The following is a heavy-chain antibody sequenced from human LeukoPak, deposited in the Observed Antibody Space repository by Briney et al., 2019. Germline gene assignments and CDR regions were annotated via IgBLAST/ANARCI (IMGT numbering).Heavy chain of an antibody. D-gene: IGHD4-17*01. J-gene: IGHJ4*02. CDR3: AREYGDYDRVDY. CDR1: GGSISSYY. Sequence: PSETLSLTCTVSGGSISSYYWSWIRQPPGKGLEWIGYIYYSGSTNYNPSLKSRVTISVDTSKNQFSLKLSSVTAADTAVYYCAREYGDYDRVDYWGQGTLVTVSS. CDR2: IYYSGST. V-gene: IGHV4-59*12.